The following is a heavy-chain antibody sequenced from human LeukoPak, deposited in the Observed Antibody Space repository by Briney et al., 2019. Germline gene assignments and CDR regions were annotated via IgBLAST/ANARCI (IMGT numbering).Heavy chain of an antibody. Sequence: ASVKVSCKASGGTFSSYAISWVRQAPGQGLEWMGRIIPIFGTANYAQKFQGRVTITTDESTSIAYMELSSLRSEDTAVYYCARDLRSGSGLDYWGQGTLVTVSS. V-gene: IGHV1-69*05. J-gene: IGHJ4*02. CDR3: ARDLRSGSGLDY. CDR1: GGTFSSYA. D-gene: IGHD2-15*01. CDR2: IIPIFGTA.